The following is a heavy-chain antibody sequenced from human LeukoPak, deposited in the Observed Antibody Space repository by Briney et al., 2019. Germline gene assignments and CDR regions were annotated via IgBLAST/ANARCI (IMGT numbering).Heavy chain of an antibody. CDR1: GYSFTSYW. V-gene: IGHV5-51*01. D-gene: IGHD3-10*01. Sequence: GESLKISCQGSGYSFTSYWIGWVRQMPGKGLEWMGIIYPGDSDTRYSPSFQGQVTISADKSISTAYLQWSSLKASDTAMYYCASGQITMVRGVIITNAFDIWGQGTMVTVSS. J-gene: IGHJ3*02. CDR2: IYPGDSDT. CDR3: ASGQITMVRGVIITNAFDI.